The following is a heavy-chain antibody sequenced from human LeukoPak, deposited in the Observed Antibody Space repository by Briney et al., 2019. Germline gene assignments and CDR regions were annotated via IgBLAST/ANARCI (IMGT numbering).Heavy chain of an antibody. CDR2: ISYDGSNK. D-gene: IGHD2-2*01. CDR1: GFTFSSYG. Sequence: GGSLRLSCAASGFTFSSYGMHWVRQASGKGLEWVGVISYDGSNKYYADSVKGRFTISRDNSKNTLYLQMNSLRAEDTAVYYCAKDCSSTSCPDYWGQGTLVTVSS. V-gene: IGHV3-30*18. CDR3: AKDCSSTSCPDY. J-gene: IGHJ4*02.